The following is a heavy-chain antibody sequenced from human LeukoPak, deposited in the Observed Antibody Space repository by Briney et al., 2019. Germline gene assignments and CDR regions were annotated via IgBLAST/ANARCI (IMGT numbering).Heavy chain of an antibody. CDR2: TNSDGSST. CDR3: ATGATTPFDY. Sequence: GGSLRLSCAASGFTFSSYWMHWVRHAPGKGLVWVSRTNSDGSSTSYADSVKGRFTISRDNAKNTLYLQMNSLRAEDTAVYYCATGATTPFDYWGQGTLVTVSS. CDR1: GFTFSSYW. V-gene: IGHV3-74*01. D-gene: IGHD1-26*01. J-gene: IGHJ4*02.